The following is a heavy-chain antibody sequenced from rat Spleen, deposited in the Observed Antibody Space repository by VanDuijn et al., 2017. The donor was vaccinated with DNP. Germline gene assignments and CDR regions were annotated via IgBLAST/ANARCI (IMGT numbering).Heavy chain of an antibody. J-gene: IGHJ4*01. CDR2: ISYDGSST. CDR3: ARGRTTTYYAMDA. D-gene: IGHD1-10*01. V-gene: IGHV5-7*01. CDR1: GFTFSKYD. Sequence: EVQLVESGGGLVQPGRSLKLSCAASGFTFSKYDMAWVRQAPKKGLEWVATISYDGSSTYYRDSVKGRFTISRDNAKSTLYLQMDSLRSEDTATYYCARGRTTTYYAMDAWGQGTSVTVSS.